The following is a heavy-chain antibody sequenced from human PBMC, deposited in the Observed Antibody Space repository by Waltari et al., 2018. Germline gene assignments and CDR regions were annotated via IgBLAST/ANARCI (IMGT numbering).Heavy chain of an antibody. V-gene: IGHV4-34*01. Sequence: QVQLQQWGAGLLKPSETLSLTCAVYGGSFSGYYWSWIRQPPGQGLEWIGEINHSGSTNYNPSLKSRVTISVDTSKNQFSLKLSSVTAADTAVYYCARDLGFTFGGVIVSSHFDYWGQGTLVTVSS. CDR3: ARDLGFTFGGVIVSSHFDY. CDR2: INHSGST. D-gene: IGHD3-16*02. J-gene: IGHJ4*02. CDR1: GGSFSGYY.